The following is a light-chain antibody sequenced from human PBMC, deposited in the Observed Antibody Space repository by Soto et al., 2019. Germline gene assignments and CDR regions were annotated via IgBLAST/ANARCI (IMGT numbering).Light chain of an antibody. CDR3: QQFHNWPPLT. Sequence: EMVLTQSPGTLSLSLGERATLSCRASQSLSNNIYLAWYQQKPGQAPRLLIYGASTRATGIPARFSGSGSGTEFTLTISSLQSEDFAVYYCQQFHNWPPLTFGGGTKVDIK. CDR1: QSLSNN. J-gene: IGKJ4*01. V-gene: IGKV3-15*01. CDR2: GAS.